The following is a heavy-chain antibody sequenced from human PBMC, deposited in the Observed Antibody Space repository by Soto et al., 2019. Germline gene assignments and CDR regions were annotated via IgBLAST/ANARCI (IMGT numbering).Heavy chain of an antibody. CDR3: ARYPTNYYDSSGYFIDY. Sequence: PGGSLRLSCEASGFTFSSYWMHWVRQAPGKGLVWVSRINSDGSSTSYADSVKGRFTISRDNAKNTLYLQMNSLRAEDTAVYYCARYPTNYYDSSGYFIDYWGQGTLVTVS. D-gene: IGHD3-22*01. CDR2: INSDGSST. V-gene: IGHV3-74*01. J-gene: IGHJ4*02. CDR1: GFTFSSYW.